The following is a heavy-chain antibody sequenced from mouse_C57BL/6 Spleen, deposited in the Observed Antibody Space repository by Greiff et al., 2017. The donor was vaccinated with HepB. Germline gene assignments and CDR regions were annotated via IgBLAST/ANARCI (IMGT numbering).Heavy chain of an antibody. D-gene: IGHD2-4*01. J-gene: IGHJ4*01. Sequence: VQLKQSGPELVKPGASVKISCKASGYSFTGYYMNWVKQSPEKSLEWIGEINPSTGGTTYNQKFKAKATSTVDKSSSTAYMQLKSLTSEDSAVYYCARQGLYAMDYWGQGTSVTVSS. CDR2: INPSTGGT. V-gene: IGHV1-42*01. CDR3: ARQGLYAMDY. CDR1: GYSFTGYY.